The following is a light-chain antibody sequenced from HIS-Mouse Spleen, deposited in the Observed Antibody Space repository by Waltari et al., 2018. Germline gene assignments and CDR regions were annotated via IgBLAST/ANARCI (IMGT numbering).Light chain of an antibody. Sequence: QSALTQPASVSGSPGQSIPISCPGTSSDSGSYNLLPWYQQHPGKAPKLMIYEGSKRPSGVSNRFSGSKSGNTASLTISGLQAEDEADYYCCSYAGSSTWVFGGGTKLTVL. CDR2: EGS. V-gene: IGLV2-23*01. J-gene: IGLJ3*02. CDR3: CSYAGSSTWV. CDR1: SSDSGSYNL.